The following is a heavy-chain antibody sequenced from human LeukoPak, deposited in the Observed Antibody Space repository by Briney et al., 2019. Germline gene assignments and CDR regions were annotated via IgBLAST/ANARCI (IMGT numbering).Heavy chain of an antibody. CDR2: IYHTGST. D-gene: IGHD2-2*01. Sequence: SEPLSLTCDVSGYPISSGYYWGWIRQPPGKGLEWIGCIYHTGSTYYNPSLKSRVTISVDTSKNHFSLKLTSVTAADTAVYYCARGYCSSTNCKRDFDYWGQGTLVTVSS. CDR1: GYPISSGYY. J-gene: IGHJ4*02. V-gene: IGHV4-38-2*01. CDR3: ARGYCSSTNCKRDFDY.